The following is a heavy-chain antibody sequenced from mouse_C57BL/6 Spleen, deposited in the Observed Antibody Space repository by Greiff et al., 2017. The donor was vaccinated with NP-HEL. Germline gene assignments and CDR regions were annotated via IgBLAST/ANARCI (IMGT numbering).Heavy chain of an antibody. Sequence: EVQVVESGGGLVKPGGSLKLSCAASGFTFSSYTMSWVRQTPEKRLEWVATISGGGGNTYYPDSVKGRFTISRDNAKNTLYLQMSSLRSEDTALYYCATYSNYAWFAYWGQGTLVTVSA. V-gene: IGHV5-9*01. CDR1: GFTFSSYT. CDR3: ATYSNYAWFAY. D-gene: IGHD2-5*01. J-gene: IGHJ3*01. CDR2: ISGGGGNT.